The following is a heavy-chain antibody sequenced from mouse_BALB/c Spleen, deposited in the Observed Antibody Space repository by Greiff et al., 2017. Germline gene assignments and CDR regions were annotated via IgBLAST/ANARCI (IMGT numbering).Heavy chain of an antibody. D-gene: IGHD2-4*01. V-gene: IGHV1-20*02. J-gene: IGHJ1*01. CDR3: ARHLGSTMITRYFDV. CDR2: INPYNGDT. Sequence: VQLKESGPELVKPGASVKISCKASGYSFTGYFMNWVMQSHGKSLEWIGRINPYNGDTFYNQKFKGKATLTVDKSSSTAHMELRSLASEDSAVYYCARHLGSTMITRYFDVWGAGTTVTVSS. CDR1: GYSFTGYF.